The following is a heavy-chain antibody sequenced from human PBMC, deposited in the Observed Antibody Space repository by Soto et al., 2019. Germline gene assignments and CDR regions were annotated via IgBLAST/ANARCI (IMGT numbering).Heavy chain of an antibody. V-gene: IGHV3-33*01. D-gene: IGHD1-20*01. CDR3: ARSGNWV. CDR1: GFTFSSYG. Sequence: QVQLVESGGGVVQPGRSLRLSCAASGFTFSSYGMHWVRQAPGKGLEWVAVIWYDGSNKYYADSVKGRFTISRDNSKNTLYLHMNSLRAEDTAVYHCARSGNWVWGQGTMVTVSS. CDR2: IWYDGSNK. J-gene: IGHJ3*01.